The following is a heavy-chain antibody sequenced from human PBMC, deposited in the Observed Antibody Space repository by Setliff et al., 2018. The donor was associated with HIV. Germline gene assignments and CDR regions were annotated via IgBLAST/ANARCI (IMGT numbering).Heavy chain of an antibody. V-gene: IGHV1-2*06. CDR3: ARKGSGSSFDFEY. Sequence: ASVKVSCKASGYTFSGYHMYWVRRAPGQGLEWMGRINPDSGDTEYTQKFEGRVTVTRDTSTSTVYMELSSLRSEDTAVYYCARKGSGSSFDFEYWGQGTLVTVSS. CDR1: GYTFSGYH. CDR2: INPDSGDT. D-gene: IGHD3-10*01. J-gene: IGHJ4*02.